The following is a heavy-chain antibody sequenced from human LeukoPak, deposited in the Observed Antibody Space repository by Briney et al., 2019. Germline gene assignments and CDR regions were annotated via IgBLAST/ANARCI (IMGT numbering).Heavy chain of an antibody. Sequence: GGSLRLSCAASGFTLSSNYMSWVRQAPGKGLEWVSVIYSGDSAYYTDSVKGRFTISRDNTKNTLYLQMNSLRAEDTAVYYCARGGYYFDYWGQGTLVTVSS. CDR3: ARGGYYFDY. D-gene: IGHD3-10*01. V-gene: IGHV3-53*01. CDR2: IYSGDSA. CDR1: GFTLSSNY. J-gene: IGHJ4*02.